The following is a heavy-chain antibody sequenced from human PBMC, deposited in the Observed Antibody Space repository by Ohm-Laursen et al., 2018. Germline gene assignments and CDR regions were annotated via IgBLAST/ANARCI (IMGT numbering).Heavy chain of an antibody. CDR2: ITTYNDQT. CDR3: LGWPASWTY. D-gene: IGHD6-19*01. CDR1: GGTFSSYA. Sequence: SSVKVSCKASGGTFSSYAISWVRQAPGQGLEWMGWITTYNDQTKYGRNFQDRVTMTLDTSTNTAYMELRSLTSDDTAVYYCLGWPASWTYWGQGTLVTVSS. V-gene: IGHV1-18*01. J-gene: IGHJ4*02.